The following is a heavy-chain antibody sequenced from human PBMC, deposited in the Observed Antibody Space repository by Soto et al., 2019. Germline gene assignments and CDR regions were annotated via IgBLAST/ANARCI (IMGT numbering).Heavy chain of an antibody. CDR2: IKSKTDGGTT. CDR1: GFIFSSAW. CDR3: TTDRFSVSPD. J-gene: IGHJ4*02. D-gene: IGHD3-3*01. Sequence: GESLKISCAASGFIFSSAWMNWVRQAPGKGLEWVGRIKSKTDGGTTDYAAPVKGRLTISRDDSKTTLYLQMNSLKSEDTAVYYCTTDRFSVSPDWGLGTLVTVSS. V-gene: IGHV3-15*01.